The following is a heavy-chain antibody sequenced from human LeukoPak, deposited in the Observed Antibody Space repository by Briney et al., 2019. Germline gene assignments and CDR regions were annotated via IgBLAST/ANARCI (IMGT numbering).Heavy chain of an antibody. CDR2: ISSSSSTI. CDR1: GGSISSSSYY. Sequence: LSLTCTVSGGSISSSSYYWGWIRQPPGKGLEWVSYISSSSSTIYYADSVKGRFTISRDNAKNSLYLQMNSLRAEDTAVYYCARASKQQLAYWGQGTLVTVSS. V-gene: IGHV3-11*04. D-gene: IGHD6-13*01. J-gene: IGHJ4*02. CDR3: ARASKQQLAY.